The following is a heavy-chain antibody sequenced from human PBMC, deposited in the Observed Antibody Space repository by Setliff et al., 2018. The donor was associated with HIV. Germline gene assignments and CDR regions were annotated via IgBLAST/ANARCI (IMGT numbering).Heavy chain of an antibody. CDR2: ILPIFGTR. D-gene: IGHD2-2*01. J-gene: IGHJ3*02. CDR1: GGSFNTYA. Sequence: SVKVSCKSSGGSFNTYAINWVRQAPGQGLEWMGRILPIFGTRDYAQKFQGRVAITADKSTSTAYMELRSLRSEDTAVYYCARSVWAVVVPTDPAVDAFAIWGQGTMVTVSS. V-gene: IGHV1-69*06. CDR3: ARSVWAVVVPTDPAVDAFAI.